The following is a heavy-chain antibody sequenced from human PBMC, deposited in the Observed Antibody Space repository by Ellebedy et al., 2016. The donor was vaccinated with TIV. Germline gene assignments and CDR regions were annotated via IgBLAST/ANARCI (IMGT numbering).Heavy chain of an antibody. CDR3: ARGGGGGSGYRFDP. V-gene: IGHV3-48*01. J-gene: IGHJ5*02. D-gene: IGHD5-12*01. Sequence: GESLKISCAASGFTFSAYSMNWVRQAPGKGLEWVSYIGSIVTTIYYADSVKGRFTISRDKAKNSLYLQMNSLRAEDTAVYYCARGGGGGSGYRFDPWGQGTLVTVSS. CDR1: GFTFSAYS. CDR2: IGSIVTTI.